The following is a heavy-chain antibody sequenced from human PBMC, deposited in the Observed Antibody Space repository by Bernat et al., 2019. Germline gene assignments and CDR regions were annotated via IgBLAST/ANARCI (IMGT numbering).Heavy chain of an antibody. D-gene: IGHD2-2*01. V-gene: IGHV3-15*01. Sequence: EVQLVESGGGLVQPGGSLRLSCAASGFTFSNAWMSWVRQAPGKGLEWVGRIKSKTDGGTTDYAAPVKGRFTISRDDSKNTLYLQMNSLKTEDTAVYYCTTHEQYCSSTSCIYYYGMDVWGQGTTVTVSS. CDR3: TTHEQYCSSTSCIYYYGMDV. CDR2: IKSKTDGGTT. J-gene: IGHJ6*02. CDR1: GFTFSNAW.